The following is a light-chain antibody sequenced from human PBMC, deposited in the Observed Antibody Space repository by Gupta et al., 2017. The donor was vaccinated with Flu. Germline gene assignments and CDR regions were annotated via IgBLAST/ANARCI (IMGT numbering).Light chain of an antibody. CDR1: QSVLYSSNNKNY. Sequence: DIVMTQSPDSLAVSLGARATINCKSSQSVLYSSNNKNYLAWYQHKAGQPPKLLIYWASTRESGVPDRFSGSGSGTDFTLTISSLQAEDVAVYYCHQFYTPQWTFGQGTKVEIK. CDR3: HQFYTPQWT. V-gene: IGKV4-1*01. CDR2: WAS. J-gene: IGKJ1*01.